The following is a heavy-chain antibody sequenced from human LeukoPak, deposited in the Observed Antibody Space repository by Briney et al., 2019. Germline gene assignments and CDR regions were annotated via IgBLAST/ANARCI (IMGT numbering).Heavy chain of an antibody. V-gene: IGHV4-4*07. J-gene: IGHJ4*02. Sequence: RASETLSLTCTVSGGSISSYYWSWIRQPAGKGLEWIGRIYTSGSTNYNPSLKSRVTMSVDTSKNQFSLKLSSVTAADTAVYYCARDFSSQDYYDSSGYYHPFDYWGQGTLVTVSS. D-gene: IGHD3-22*01. CDR1: GGSISSYY. CDR2: IYTSGST. CDR3: ARDFSSQDYYDSSGYYHPFDY.